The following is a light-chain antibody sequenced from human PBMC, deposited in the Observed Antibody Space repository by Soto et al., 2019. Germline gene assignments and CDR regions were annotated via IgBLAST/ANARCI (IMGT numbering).Light chain of an antibody. J-gene: IGKJ2*01. CDR3: QQYDHLPYT. V-gene: IGKV1-33*01. CDR1: QDIRKN. Sequence: DIQMTASPSSLSASLGDRVTITCPASQDIRKNVNWYQWKPGKAPSLLIYDASNLEIGVPSRFSGSGSGTDFTVTISSLQPEDMATYFCQQYDHLPYTFGQGTTLEI. CDR2: DAS.